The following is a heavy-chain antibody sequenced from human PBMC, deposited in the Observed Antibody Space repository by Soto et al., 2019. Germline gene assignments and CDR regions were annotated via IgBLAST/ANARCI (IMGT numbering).Heavy chain of an antibody. J-gene: IGHJ4*02. V-gene: IGHV3-30*18. CDR1: GFTFSSYG. CDR3: AKDARIVGATTEFDY. CDR2: ISYDGSNK. D-gene: IGHD1-26*01. Sequence: QVQLVESGGGVVQPGRSLRLSCAASGFTFSSYGMHWVRQAPGKGLEWVAVISYDGSNKYYADSVKGRFTISRDNSKNTLYLQMNSLRAEYTAVYYCAKDARIVGATTEFDYWGQGTLVTVSS.